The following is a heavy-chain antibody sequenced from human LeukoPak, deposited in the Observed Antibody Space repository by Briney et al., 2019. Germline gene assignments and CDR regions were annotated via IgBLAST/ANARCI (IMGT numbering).Heavy chain of an antibody. J-gene: IGHJ6*02. D-gene: IGHD3-10*01. CDR1: GYTLTELS. Sequence: ASVKVSCKVSGYTLTELSVHWVRQAPGKGLEWMGGFDPEDGETIYAQKFQGRVTMTEDTSTDTAYMELSSLRSEDTAVYYCVARAFGELFLPPNLPYGMDVWGQGTTVTVSS. CDR3: VARAFGELFLPPNLPYGMDV. V-gene: IGHV1-24*01. CDR2: FDPEDGET.